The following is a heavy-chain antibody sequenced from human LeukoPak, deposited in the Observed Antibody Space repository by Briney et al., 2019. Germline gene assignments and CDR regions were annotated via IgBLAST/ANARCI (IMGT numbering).Heavy chain of an antibody. CDR2: ISSSSSYI. CDR3: ARAKVAHGMDV. J-gene: IGHJ6*02. CDR1: GFTFSSYS. D-gene: IGHD5-12*01. Sequence: GGSLRLSCAASGFTFSSYSMNWVRQAPGKGLEWVSSISSSSSYIYYADSVKGRFTISRDNAKNSLYLQMNSLRAEDTAVYYCARAKVAHGMDVWGQGTTVTVSS. V-gene: IGHV3-21*01.